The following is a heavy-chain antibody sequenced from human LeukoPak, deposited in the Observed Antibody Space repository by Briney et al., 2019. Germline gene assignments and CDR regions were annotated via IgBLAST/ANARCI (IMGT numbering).Heavy chain of an antibody. CDR3: ARIFWGAVSGGDYMDV. J-gene: IGHJ6*03. V-gene: IGHV3-11*01. CDR1: GFTFSDYY. Sequence: KPGGSLRLSCAASGFTFSDYYMSWIRQAPGKGLEWVSYISSSGSTIYYADSVKGRFTISRDNAKTSLYLQMNSLRAEDTDVYYCARIFWGAVSGGDYMDVWGKGTTVTVSS. D-gene: IGHD3-16*01. CDR2: ISSSGSTI.